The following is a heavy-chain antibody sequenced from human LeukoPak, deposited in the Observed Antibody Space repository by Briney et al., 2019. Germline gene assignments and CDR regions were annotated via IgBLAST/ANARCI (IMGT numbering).Heavy chain of an antibody. CDR3: AKDDYFGSGSYPFDH. CDR2: IRYDGSNK. CDR1: GFTFSSYW. Sequence: GGSLRLSCAASGFTFSSYWMSWVRQAPGRGLEWVAFIRYDGSNKYYADSVKGRFTISRDNSKDTLYLQMNSLRAEDTAVYNCAKDDYFGSGSYPFDHWGQGTLVTVSS. D-gene: IGHD3-10*01. J-gene: IGHJ4*02. V-gene: IGHV3-30*02.